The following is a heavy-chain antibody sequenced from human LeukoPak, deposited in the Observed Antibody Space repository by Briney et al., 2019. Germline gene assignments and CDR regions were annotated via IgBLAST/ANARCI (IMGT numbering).Heavy chain of an antibody. CDR2: IPSDGSYT. D-gene: IGHD4-17*01. J-gene: IGHJ3*02. CDR1: GFNFNSHG. V-gene: IGHV3-30*18. Sequence: GGSLRLSCAASGFNFNSHGMHWVRQAPGKGLEWVALIPSDGSYTYYADSVKGRFTISRDNSKNTLSLQMSSVRPDDTAVYYCAKDRYGDYGPFDNWGQGTMVTVSS. CDR3: AKDRYGDYGPFDN.